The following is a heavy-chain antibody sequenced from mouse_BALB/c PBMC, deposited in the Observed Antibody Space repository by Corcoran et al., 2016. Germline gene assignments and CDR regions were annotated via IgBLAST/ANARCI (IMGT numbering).Heavy chain of an antibody. D-gene: IGHD1-1*01. V-gene: IGHV1-9*01. Sequence: QVQLQQSGAELMKPGASVKISCKATGYTFSSYWIEWVKQRPGHGLEWIGEILPGSGITNYNEKFKGKATFTADTSSNTAYMQLSSLTSEDSAVYYCARHYYGSSLFAYWGQGTLVTVSA. CDR1: GYTFSSYW. CDR2: ILPGSGIT. CDR3: ARHYYGSSLFAY. J-gene: IGHJ3*01.